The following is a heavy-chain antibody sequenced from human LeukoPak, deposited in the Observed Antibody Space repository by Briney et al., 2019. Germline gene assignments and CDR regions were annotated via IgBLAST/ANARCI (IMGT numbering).Heavy chain of an antibody. J-gene: IGHJ5*01. CDR1: GGSIRSDY. V-gene: IGHV4-59*01. CDR3: ARLSRYCSGGSCYGENWLDS. CDR2: IHYSGST. Sequence: IPSETLSLTCTVSGGSIRSDYWSWVRQPPGKGLEWIGYIHYSGSTNYNASLKSRVTISVDMSKNQFSLKLNSVTAADTAVYYCARLSRYCSGGSCYGENWLDSWGQGTLVTVSS. D-gene: IGHD2-15*01.